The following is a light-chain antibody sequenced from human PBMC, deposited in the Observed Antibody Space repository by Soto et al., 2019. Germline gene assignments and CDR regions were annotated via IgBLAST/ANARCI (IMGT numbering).Light chain of an antibody. J-gene: IGKJ1*01. CDR2: GAS. CDR1: QSIRHY. Sequence: DIQMTQSPPTLSASVGDRVTITCRASQSIRHYLAWYQQMPGKAPKLLIYGASTLQSGVPSRFSGSGSGTEFTLTIRSLQPDDFGTYFCQHHNSYSQTFGQGT. V-gene: IGKV1-5*01. CDR3: QHHNSYSQT.